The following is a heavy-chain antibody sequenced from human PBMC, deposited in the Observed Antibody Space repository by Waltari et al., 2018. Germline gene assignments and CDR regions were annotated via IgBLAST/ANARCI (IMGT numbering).Heavy chain of an antibody. CDR1: GGSFSGYY. V-gene: IGHV4-34*01. CDR3: ARGGGGDYYYYMDV. Sequence: QVQLQQWGAGLLKPSETLSLTCAVYGGSFSGYYWSWIRQPPGKGLEWIGEINHSGSTNYNPSLKSRVTISVDTSKNQFSLKLSSVTAADTAVYYCARGGGGDYYYYMDVWGKGTTVTVSS. J-gene: IGHJ6*03. CDR2: INHSGST. D-gene: IGHD2-21*01.